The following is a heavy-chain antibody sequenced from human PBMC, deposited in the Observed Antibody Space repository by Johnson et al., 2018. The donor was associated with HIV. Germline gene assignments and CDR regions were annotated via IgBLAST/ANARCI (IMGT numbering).Heavy chain of an antibody. Sequence: VQLVESGGGLVQPGGSLKLSCAASGFTFSGSAMHWVRQASGKGLEWVGRIRSKANSYATAYAASVKGRFTISRDESKNTLYLQMNSLKTEDTSVYDCTPEQPYYDSSGYSDAFDIWGQGTTVTVSS. D-gene: IGHD3-22*01. V-gene: IGHV3-73*01. CDR2: IRSKANSYAT. CDR1: GFTFSGSA. J-gene: IGHJ3*02. CDR3: TPEQPYYDSSGYSDAFDI.